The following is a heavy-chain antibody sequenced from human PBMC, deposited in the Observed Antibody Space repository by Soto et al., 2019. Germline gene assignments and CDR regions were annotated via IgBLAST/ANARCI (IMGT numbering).Heavy chain of an antibody. CDR3: ATDRGGCTSGWELFDF. CDR2: ISGNGGHT. Sequence: EVVLLEAGGGLVQPGGSLRLSCEVSGVAFSFYSMSGVRQAPGKGLEWVASISGNGGHTYYAASGKGRFTFSRDNSKNTVYLQMNILGGEDTAVYYCATDRGGCTSGWELFDFWGQGTLVTVFS. CDR1: GVAFSFYS. D-gene: IGHD6-19*01. V-gene: IGHV3-23*01. J-gene: IGHJ4*02.